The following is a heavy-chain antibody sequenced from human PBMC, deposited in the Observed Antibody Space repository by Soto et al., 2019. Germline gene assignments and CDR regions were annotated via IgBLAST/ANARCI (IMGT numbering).Heavy chain of an antibody. CDR2: IYYSGST. J-gene: IGHJ6*02. Sequence: PSETLSLTCTVSGGSVSSGSYYWSWIRQPPGKGLEWIGYIYYSGSTNYNPSLKSRVTISVDTSKNQFSLKLSSVTAADTAVYYCARGGFGVPAAVYYYYYGMDVWGQGTTVTVSS. CDR3: ARGGFGVPAAVYYYYYGMDV. D-gene: IGHD2-2*01. V-gene: IGHV4-61*01. CDR1: GGSVSSGSYY.